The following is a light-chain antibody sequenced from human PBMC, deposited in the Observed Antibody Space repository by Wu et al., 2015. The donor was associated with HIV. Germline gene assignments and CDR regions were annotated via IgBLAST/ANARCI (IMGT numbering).Light chain of an antibody. CDR1: ESVNSN. J-gene: IGKJ4*01. Sequence: EIVMTQSPATLSVSLGERVTLSCRASESVNSNLAWYQQKAGQAPSLLMHGASTRATDIPARFSGSGSGTEFTLTINNLQSEDFAVYYCQQYNYWPRTFGGGTEGGD. V-gene: IGKV3-15*01. CDR3: QQYNYWPRT. CDR2: GAS.